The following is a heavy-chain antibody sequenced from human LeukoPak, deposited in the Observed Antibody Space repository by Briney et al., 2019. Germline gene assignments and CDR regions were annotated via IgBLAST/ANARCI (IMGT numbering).Heavy chain of an antibody. CDR3: ARVSSGVTVAIYYFDY. J-gene: IGHJ4*02. D-gene: IGHD2-2*01. V-gene: IGHV4-61*01. Sequence: SETLSLTCTVSGGSISSGSYYWSWIRQPPGKGLEWIGYIYYSGSTNYNPSLKSRVTISVDTSKNQFSLKLSSVTAADTAVFYCARVSSGVTVAIYYFDYWGQGTLVTVSS. CDR1: GGSISSGSYY. CDR2: IYYSGST.